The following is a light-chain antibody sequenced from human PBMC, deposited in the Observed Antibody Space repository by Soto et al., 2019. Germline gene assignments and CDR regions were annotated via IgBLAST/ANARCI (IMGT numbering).Light chain of an antibody. Sequence: EIVMTQSPATLSVSPGERATLSCRASQSISSNLAWYQQKPGQAPRLLIYDASTRATGIPARFSGSGSGTEFTLTISSLQSEDFAFYYCQQYNNWPRTFGRGTKLEIK. CDR3: QQYNNWPRT. CDR1: QSISSN. V-gene: IGKV3-15*01. J-gene: IGKJ2*01. CDR2: DAS.